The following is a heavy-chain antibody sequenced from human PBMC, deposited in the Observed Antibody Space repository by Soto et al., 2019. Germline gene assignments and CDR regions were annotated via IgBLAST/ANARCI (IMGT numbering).Heavy chain of an antibody. D-gene: IGHD5-12*01. V-gene: IGHV3-23*01. Sequence: PGGSLRLSCAASGFTFKYYAMSWVRQAPGKGLEWVSLITGSGGSTEYADSVKGRFTISRDNSKNTMYLQMNSLRVGDTAVYYCARKDVATDYWGQGTLVTVS. CDR2: ITGSGGST. CDR1: GFTFKYYA. CDR3: ARKDVATDY. J-gene: IGHJ4*02.